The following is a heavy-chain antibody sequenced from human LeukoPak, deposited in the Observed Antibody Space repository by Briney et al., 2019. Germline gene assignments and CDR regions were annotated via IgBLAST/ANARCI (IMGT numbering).Heavy chain of an antibody. V-gene: IGHV2-5*01. J-gene: IGHJ1*01. CDR1: GFSLNTHGVG. CDR2: IYGNDHK. Sequence: SGPTLVKPTQTLTLTCTFSGFSLNTHGVGVGWIRQPPGKALQWLALIYGNDHKRYSPSLKSRLTITKDTSKNQVVLTMTNMDPVDTATYYCVHDIPGGEGFQHWGQGTLVTVSS. CDR3: VHDIPGGEGFQH. D-gene: IGHD3-16*01.